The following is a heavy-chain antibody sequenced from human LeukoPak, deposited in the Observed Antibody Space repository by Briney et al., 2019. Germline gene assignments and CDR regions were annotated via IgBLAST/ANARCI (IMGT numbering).Heavy chain of an antibody. CDR1: GGSFSGYY. Sequence: SETLSLTYAVYGGSFSGYYWSWIRQPPGKGLEWIGEINHSGSTNYNPSLKSRVTISVDTSKNQFSLKLSSVTAADTAVYYCARYLPYWYFDLWGRGTLVTVSS. D-gene: IGHD2/OR15-2a*01. CDR2: INHSGST. V-gene: IGHV4-34*01. J-gene: IGHJ2*01. CDR3: ARYLPYWYFDL.